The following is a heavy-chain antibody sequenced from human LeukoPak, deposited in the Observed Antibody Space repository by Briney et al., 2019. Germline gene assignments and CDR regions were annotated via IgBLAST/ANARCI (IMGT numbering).Heavy chain of an antibody. CDR2: IYYSGST. J-gene: IGHJ4*02. V-gene: IGHV4-39*01. D-gene: IGHD5-18*01. Sequence: SETLSLTCTVSGGSISSSSYYWGWIRQPPGKGLEWIGSIYYSGSTYYNPSLKSRVTISVDTSKNQFSLKLSSVTAADTAVYYCARQRGYSHTGLETWGQGTLVTVSS. CDR3: ARQRGYSHTGLET. CDR1: GGSISSSSYY.